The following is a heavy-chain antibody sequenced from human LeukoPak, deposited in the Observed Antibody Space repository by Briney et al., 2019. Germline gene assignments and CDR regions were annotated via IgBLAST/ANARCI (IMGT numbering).Heavy chain of an antibody. V-gene: IGHV1-2*02. D-gene: IGHD6-19*01. J-gene: IGHJ6*03. CDR2: INADSGAT. CDR1: EYTFIDYY. Sequence: ASVKVSCKASEYTFIDYYIHWVRQAPGQGLEWMGWINADSGATDYAQKFQGRVTMTRDTSIRTAYMDLRSLRSDDTAVYYCARDLRYSSGWSASGMDVWGKGTTVTISS. CDR3: ARDLRYSSGWSASGMDV.